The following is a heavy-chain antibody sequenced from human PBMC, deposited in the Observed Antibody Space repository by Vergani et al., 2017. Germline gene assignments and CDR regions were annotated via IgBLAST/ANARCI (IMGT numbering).Heavy chain of an antibody. CDR3: AKDWGTSSGGGWFDP. J-gene: IGHJ5*02. D-gene: IGHD6-6*01. V-gene: IGHV3-9*02. Sequence: EVQLEESGGGLVLPGRSLRLSCVASGFTSAGYAMHWVRQAPGKGLEWVSGISWNSNSIGYADSVKGRFTSSRDNAKNSLYLQMNSLRAEDTALYYCAKDWGTSSGGGWFDPWGQGTLVTVSS. CDR1: GFTSAGYA. CDR2: ISWNSNSI.